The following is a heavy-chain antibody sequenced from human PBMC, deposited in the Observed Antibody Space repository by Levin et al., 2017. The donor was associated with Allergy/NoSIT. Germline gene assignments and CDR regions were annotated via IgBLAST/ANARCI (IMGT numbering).Heavy chain of an antibody. CDR3: ARGLGYCSNGSCYGALGWNFDL. CDR1: GGSTSSFY. CDR2: IYYSGST. Sequence: GSLRLSCTVSGGSTSSFYWSWIRQPPEKGLEWIGYIYYSGSTNYNPSLKSRVTISVDTSNNQFSLKLRSVTAADTAVYYCARGLGYCSNGSCYGALGWNFDLWGRGTLVTVSS. V-gene: IGHV4-59*01. J-gene: IGHJ2*01. D-gene: IGHD2-15*01.